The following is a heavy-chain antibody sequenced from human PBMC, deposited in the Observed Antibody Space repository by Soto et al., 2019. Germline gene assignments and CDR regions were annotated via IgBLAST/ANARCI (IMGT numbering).Heavy chain of an antibody. J-gene: IGHJ4*02. CDR3: ARQIYDSDTGPNFQYYFDS. D-gene: IGHD3-22*01. Sequence: PGESLKISCKGSGYSFAGHWITCLRQKPGKGLEWMGRIDPSDSQTYYSPSFRGHVTISATKSITTVFLQWSSLRASDTAMYYCARQIYDSDTGPNFQYYFDSWGQGTTVTVSS. V-gene: IGHV5-10-1*01. CDR2: IDPSDSQT. CDR1: GYSFAGHW.